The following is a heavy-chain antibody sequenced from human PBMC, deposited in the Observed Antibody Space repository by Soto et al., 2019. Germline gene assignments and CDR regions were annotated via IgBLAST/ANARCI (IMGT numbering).Heavy chain of an antibody. CDR3: ARFSLEDDSLDKYYFDY. CDR1: GGSISSSNW. J-gene: IGHJ4*02. Sequence: QVQLQESGPGLVKPSGTLSLTCAVSGGSISSSNWWSWVRQPPGKGLEWIGKIFHSGITNYNPSLKSRVTISVDKSKNQSSLKLSSVTAADTAVFYCARFSLEDDSLDKYYFDYWGQGTLVTVSS. D-gene: IGHD2-15*01. V-gene: IGHV4-4*02. CDR2: IFHSGIT.